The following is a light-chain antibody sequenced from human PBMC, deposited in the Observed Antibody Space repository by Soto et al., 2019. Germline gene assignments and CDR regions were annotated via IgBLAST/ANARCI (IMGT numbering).Light chain of an antibody. CDR2: GDN. Sequence: QAVVTQPPSVSGAPGQRVIISCTGSSSNIGAGYDVHWYQQLPRTAPKLLIYGDNNRPSGVPDRFSGSKSGTSASLAITGLQAEDEADYYCQSYDSSLPYVFGTGTKVTVL. CDR3: QSYDSSLPYV. CDR1: SSNIGAGYD. V-gene: IGLV1-40*01. J-gene: IGLJ1*01.